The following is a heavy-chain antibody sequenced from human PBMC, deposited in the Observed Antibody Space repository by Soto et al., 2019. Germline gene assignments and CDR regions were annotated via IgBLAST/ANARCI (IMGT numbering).Heavy chain of an antibody. CDR2: IYHSGST. D-gene: IGHD3-3*01. Sequence: PSGTLSLTCAVSGYSISSGYYWGWIRQPPGKGLEWIGSIYHSGSTYYNPSLKSRVTISVDTSKNQFSLKLSSVTAADTAVYYCARVGVTIFGVVIRGKNWFDPWGQGTLVTVSS. J-gene: IGHJ5*02. CDR1: GYSISSGYY. CDR3: ARVGVTIFGVVIRGKNWFDP. V-gene: IGHV4-38-2*01.